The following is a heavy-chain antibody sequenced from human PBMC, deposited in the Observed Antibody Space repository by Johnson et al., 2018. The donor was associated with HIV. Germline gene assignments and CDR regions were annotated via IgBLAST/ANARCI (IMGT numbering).Heavy chain of an antibody. V-gene: IGHV3-15*01. CDR3: TTDRVGSGSHDAFDN. J-gene: IGHJ3*02. D-gene: IGHD1-26*01. CDR1: GFTFSNAW. CDR2: IKSKTDGGTT. Sequence: VQLVESGGGLVKPGGSLRLSCTVSGFTFSNAWMNWVRQAPRKGLEWVGRIKSKTDGGTTDYAAPVKGRFIISRDDSKNTLYLQMNSLKSEDTAVYYCTTDRVGSGSHDAFDNWGQGTMVTVSS.